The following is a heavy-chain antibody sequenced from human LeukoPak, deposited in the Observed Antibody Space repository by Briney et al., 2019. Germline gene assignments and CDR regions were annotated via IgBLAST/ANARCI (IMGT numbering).Heavy chain of an antibody. D-gene: IGHD4-23*01. CDR3: ATVTTVVTPSEYFQH. CDR1: GGTFSSYA. V-gene: IGHV1-69*06. CDR2: IIPIFGTA. J-gene: IGHJ1*01. Sequence: SVKVSCKASGGTFSSYAISWVRQAPGQGLECMGGIIPIFGTANYAQKFQGRVTITADKSTSTAYMELSSLRSEDTAVYYCATVTTVVTPSEYFQHWGQGTLVTVSS.